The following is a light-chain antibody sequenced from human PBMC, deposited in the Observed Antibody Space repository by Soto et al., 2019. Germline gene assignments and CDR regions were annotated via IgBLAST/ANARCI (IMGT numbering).Light chain of an antibody. CDR1: QNINNW. CDR2: DAS. Sequence: DIQMTQSPSTLSASIGDRVTITCRASQNINNWLAWYQQKPGKAPKLLIYDASSLESGVPSRFSGSGSGTEFTLTISSLQPDDFATYYCQQYNSYSPEGTFGQGTRLEIK. CDR3: QQYNSYSPEGT. V-gene: IGKV1-5*01. J-gene: IGKJ5*01.